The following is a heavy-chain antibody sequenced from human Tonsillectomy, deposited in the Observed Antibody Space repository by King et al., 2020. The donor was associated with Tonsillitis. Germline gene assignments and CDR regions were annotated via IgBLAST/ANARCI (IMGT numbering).Heavy chain of an antibody. CDR3: ANTGYYYDSSGYFDY. D-gene: IGHD3-22*01. Sequence: VQLVESGGGLVQPGGSLRLSCAASGFTFSSYAMSWVRKAPGKGLEWVSAISGSGGSTYYADSVKGRFTISRDNSKNTLYLQMNSLRAEDTAVYYCANTGYYYDSSGYFDYWGQGTLVTVSS. CDR1: GFTFSSYA. CDR2: ISGSGGST. V-gene: IGHV3-23*04. J-gene: IGHJ4*02.